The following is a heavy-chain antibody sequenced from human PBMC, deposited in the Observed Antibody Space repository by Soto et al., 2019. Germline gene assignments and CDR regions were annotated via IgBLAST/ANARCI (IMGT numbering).Heavy chain of an antibody. CDR2: INHSGST. CDR1: GGSFSGYY. CDR3: ARAFGAAATFDY. J-gene: IGHJ4*02. V-gene: IGHV4-34*01. D-gene: IGHD2-2*01. Sequence: QVQLQQWGAGLLKPSETLSLTCAVSGGSFSGYYWSWIRQPPGKGLEWIGEINHSGSTNYNPSLKSRVTISVDTSKNQFSLKLSSVTAADTAVYYCARAFGAAATFDYWGQGTLVTVSS.